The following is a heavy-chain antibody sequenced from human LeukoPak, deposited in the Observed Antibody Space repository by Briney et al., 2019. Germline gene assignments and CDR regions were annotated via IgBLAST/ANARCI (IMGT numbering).Heavy chain of an antibody. V-gene: IGHV1-18*01. CDR3: ARVSRSSGWYGDY. Sequence: ASVKVSCKASGGTFSSYAISWVRQAPGQGLEWMGWIRAYNGNTNYAQKLQGRVTMTTDTSTSTAYMELRSLRSDDTAVYYCARVSRSSGWYGDYWGQGTLVTVSS. D-gene: IGHD6-19*01. CDR2: IRAYNGNT. CDR1: GGTFSSYA. J-gene: IGHJ4*02.